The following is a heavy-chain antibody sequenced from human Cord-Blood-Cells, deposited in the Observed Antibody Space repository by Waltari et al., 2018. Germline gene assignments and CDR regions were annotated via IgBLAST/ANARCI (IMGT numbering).Heavy chain of an antibody. CDR1: GYTFTSYA. CDR3: ARVPLAARQSECWYFDL. V-gene: IGHV1-3*01. D-gene: IGHD6-6*01. J-gene: IGHJ2*01. Sequence: QVQLVQSGAEVKKPGASVKVSCKASGYTFTSYAMHWVRQAPGQRLEWMGWINAGNGNTKYSQKFQGRVTITRDTSASTAYMELSSLRSEDTAVYYCARVPLAARQSECWYFDLWGRGTLVTVSS. CDR2: INAGNGNT.